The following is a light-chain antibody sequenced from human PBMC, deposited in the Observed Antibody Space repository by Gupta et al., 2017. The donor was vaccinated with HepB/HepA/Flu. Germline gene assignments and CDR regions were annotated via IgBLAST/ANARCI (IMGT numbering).Light chain of an antibody. V-gene: IGKV3-11*01. J-gene: IGKJ3*01. CDR3: QQHNNSPLFT. CDR1: QSVSTY. Sequence: IVLTQSPATLSLSPGERATLSCRASQSVSTYLAWYQQKPGQAPRLLIYDTSNRATGIPARFIGSGSGTDFSLTISSLEPEDFAVYYCQQHNNSPLFTFGPGTKVDIK. CDR2: DTS.